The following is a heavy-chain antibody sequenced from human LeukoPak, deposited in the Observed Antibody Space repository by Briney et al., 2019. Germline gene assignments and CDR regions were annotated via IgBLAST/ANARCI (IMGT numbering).Heavy chain of an antibody. D-gene: IGHD3-22*01. J-gene: IGHJ4*02. CDR1: GGSISSGGYY. CDR2: IYYSGST. V-gene: IGHV4-31*03. Sequence: SETLSLTCTVSGGSISSGGYYWSWIRQHPGKGLEWIGYIYYSGSTYYNPSLKSRVTISVDTSKNQFSLKLSSVTAADTAVYYCARGRRYDSRDFDCWGQGTLVTVSS. CDR3: ARGRRYDSRDFDC.